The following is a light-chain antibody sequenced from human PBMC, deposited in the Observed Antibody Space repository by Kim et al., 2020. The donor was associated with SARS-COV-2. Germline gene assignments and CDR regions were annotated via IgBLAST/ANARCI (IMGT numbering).Light chain of an antibody. V-gene: IGLV3-21*01. CDR2: YDS. Sequence: SVAPGQTARITCGGNNIGRKSIHWYQHKPGQAPVLVIYYDSDRPPGVSERFSASNSGNTATLAISSVEPEDEADYYCQVWENTLRTFGGGTQLTVL. CDR3: QVWENTLRT. CDR1: NIGRKS. J-gene: IGLJ2*01.